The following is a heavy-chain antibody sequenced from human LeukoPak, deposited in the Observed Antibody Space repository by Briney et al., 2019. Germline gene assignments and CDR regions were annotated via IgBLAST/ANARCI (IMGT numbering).Heavy chain of an antibody. V-gene: IGHV3-48*03. J-gene: IGHJ6*03. D-gene: IGHD5-18*01. CDR1: GVTFSSYE. CDR2: ISSSGSTI. Sequence: PGGSLRLSCAASGVTFSSYEMNWVRQAPGKGLEWVSYISSSGSTIYYADSVKGRFTISRDNAKNSLYLQMNSLRAEDTAVYYCARGQRGYSYGRINYYYYMDVWGKGTTVTVSS. CDR3: ARGQRGYSYGRINYYYYMDV.